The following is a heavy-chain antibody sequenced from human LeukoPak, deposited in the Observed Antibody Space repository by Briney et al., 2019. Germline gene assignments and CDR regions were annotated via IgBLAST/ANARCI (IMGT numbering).Heavy chain of an antibody. D-gene: IGHD6-6*01. CDR2: VYYTGTT. J-gene: IGHJ4*02. CDR1: GGSISSSSSY. CDR3: ARAQYSSSSTRMGVYFDY. V-gene: IGHV4-39*07. Sequence: SETLSLTCTISGGSISSSSSYWGWFRQPPGKGLEWVASVYYTGTTYYKPSLKSRLTISVDTSKNQFSLKLSSVTAADTAVYYCARAQYSSSSTRMGVYFDYWGQGTLVTVSS.